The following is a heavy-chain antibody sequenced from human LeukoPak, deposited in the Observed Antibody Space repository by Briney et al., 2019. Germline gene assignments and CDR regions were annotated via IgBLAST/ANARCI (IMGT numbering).Heavy chain of an antibody. CDR3: AKDAGLYSSSWYKFDY. CDR1: GFTFSSYA. D-gene: IGHD6-13*01. CDR2: ISGSGGST. J-gene: IGHJ4*02. Sequence: GGSLRLSCAASGFTFSSYAMSWVRQAPGKGLEWVSAISGSGGSTYYADSVKGRFTISRDNSKNTLYLQMNSLRAEDAAVYYCAKDAGLYSSSWYKFDYWGQGTLVTVSS. V-gene: IGHV3-23*01.